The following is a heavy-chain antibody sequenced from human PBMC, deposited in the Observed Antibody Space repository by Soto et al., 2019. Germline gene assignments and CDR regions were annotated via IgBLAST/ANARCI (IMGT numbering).Heavy chain of an antibody. CDR1: GFSLRTSGVG. CDR3: ADTEVTMAAWGY. J-gene: IGHJ4*02. D-gene: IGHD3-16*01. V-gene: IGHV2-5*02. Sequence: QITLKESGPTLVKPTQTLTLTCTFSGFSLRTSGVGVGWIRQSPGKALEWLALIYWDEDRRYNPSLRSRLTITKDTSKNQVVLRMTNMDPVDTATYYCADTEVTMAAWGYWGQGTLVTVSS. CDR2: IYWDEDR.